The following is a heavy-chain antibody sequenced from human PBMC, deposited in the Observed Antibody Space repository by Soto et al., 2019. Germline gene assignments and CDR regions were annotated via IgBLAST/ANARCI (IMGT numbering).Heavy chain of an antibody. V-gene: IGHV3-23*01. J-gene: IGHJ5*02. CDR2: ITGSGGST. Sequence: PGGSLRLSCAASGFTFSSYAMSWVRQAPGKGLEWVSAITGSGGSTYYADSVKGRFTISRDNSKNTLYLQMNSLRAEDTAVYYCAKEWYNWNQLNWFDPWGQGTLVTVSS. CDR3: AKEWYNWNQLNWFDP. CDR1: GFTFSSYA. D-gene: IGHD1-20*01.